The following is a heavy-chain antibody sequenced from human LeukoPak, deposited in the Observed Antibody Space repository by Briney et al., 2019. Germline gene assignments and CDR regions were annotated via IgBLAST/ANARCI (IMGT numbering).Heavy chain of an antibody. CDR3: ARDRGYHAFDH. CDR2: IKEDGSEK. CDR1: GFTFSTDW. D-gene: IGHD3-10*01. V-gene: IGHV3-7*01. J-gene: IGHJ4*02. Sequence: PGGSLRLSCAASGFTFSTDWMVWVRQAPGKGLEWVAMIKEDGSEKYYVDSVKGRFTISRDNAKNSLFLQMNSLRAEDTAVYYCARDRGYHAFDHWGQGTLVTVSS.